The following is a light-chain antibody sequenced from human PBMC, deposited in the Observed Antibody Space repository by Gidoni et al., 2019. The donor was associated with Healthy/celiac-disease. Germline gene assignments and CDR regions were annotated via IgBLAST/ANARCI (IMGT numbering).Light chain of an antibody. Sequence: EIVLTQSPDTLSLSPGERATLSCRASQSVSSSYLAWYQQTPGKAPRLLIYGASSRATGIPDRFSGSGAGADFTLTISRLEPEDVAVYYCQQYGSSPFTFGGGTKVEIK. V-gene: IGKV3-20*01. CDR1: QSVSSSY. J-gene: IGKJ4*01. CDR3: QQYGSSPFT. CDR2: GAS.